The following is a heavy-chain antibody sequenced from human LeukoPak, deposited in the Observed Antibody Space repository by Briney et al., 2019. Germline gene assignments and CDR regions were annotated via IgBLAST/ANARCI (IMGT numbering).Heavy chain of an antibody. CDR2: IRSSDGST. CDR3: AREDASNYYYYGMDV. V-gene: IGHV3-23*01. Sequence: PGGSLRLSCAASRFSFSTYAMSWVRQAPGKGLEWVSVIRSSDGSTSYADSVKGRFIISRDNSRNTLYLQMNSLRAEDTAVYYCAREDASNYYYYGMDVWGQGTTVTVSS. J-gene: IGHJ6*02. D-gene: IGHD3-16*01. CDR1: RFSFSTYA.